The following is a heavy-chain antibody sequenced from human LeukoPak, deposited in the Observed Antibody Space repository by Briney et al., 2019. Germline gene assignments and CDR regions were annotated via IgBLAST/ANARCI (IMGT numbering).Heavy chain of an antibody. V-gene: IGHV4-34*01. CDR2: INQSGST. Sequence: SETLSLTCAVYGGSFSDYYWSWIRQPPGKGLEWIGEINQSGSTHYKPSLKSRVTISVDTSKNQSSLKLSSVTAADTAVYYCARAPGTRVAYWGQGTLVTVSS. CDR3: ARAPGTRVAY. D-gene: IGHD3-10*01. CDR1: GGSFSDYY. J-gene: IGHJ4*02.